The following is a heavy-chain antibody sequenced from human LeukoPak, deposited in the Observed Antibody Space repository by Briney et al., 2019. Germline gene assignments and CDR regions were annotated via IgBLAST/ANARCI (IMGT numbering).Heavy chain of an antibody. J-gene: IGHJ4*02. Sequence: GASVKVSCKASGYTFTSYGISWVRQAPGQGLEWMGWISAYNGNTNYAQKLQGRVTMTTDTSTSTAYMELRSLRSDDTAVYYCARNSRFSLLWFGELLDYWGQGTLVTVSP. CDR1: GYTFTSYG. CDR2: ISAYNGNT. CDR3: ARNSRFSLLWFGELLDY. V-gene: IGHV1-18*04. D-gene: IGHD3-10*01.